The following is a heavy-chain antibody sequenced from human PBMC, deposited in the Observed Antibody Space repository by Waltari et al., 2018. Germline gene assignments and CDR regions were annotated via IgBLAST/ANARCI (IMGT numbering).Heavy chain of an antibody. J-gene: IGHJ4*02. D-gene: IGHD3-10*01. Sequence: QVQLVQSGAEVKKPGASVKVSCKASGYTFTNYGISWVRQAPGQGLEWMGGFSVYNGNTNDAQKLQGRVTMTTDTSTSTAYMELRSLRSDDTAVYYCARGVPGSWPDYYFDHWGQGTLVTVSS. CDR2: FSVYNGNT. V-gene: IGHV1-18*01. CDR1: GYTFTNYG. CDR3: ARGVPGSWPDYYFDH.